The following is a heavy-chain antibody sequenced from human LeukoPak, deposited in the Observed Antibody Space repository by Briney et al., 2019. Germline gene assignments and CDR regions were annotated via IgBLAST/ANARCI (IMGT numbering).Heavy chain of an antibody. CDR3: ARVAGSIDY. Sequence: ASVKVSRKASGYTFTSYDINWVRQASGQGLEWMGWINLKSGYTGYAQKFQGRVTITRDTSISTAYMELSSLRSEDTAVYYCARVAGSIDYWGQGTLVTVSS. V-gene: IGHV1-8*03. CDR2: INLKSGYT. D-gene: IGHD6-19*01. J-gene: IGHJ4*02. CDR1: GYTFTSYD.